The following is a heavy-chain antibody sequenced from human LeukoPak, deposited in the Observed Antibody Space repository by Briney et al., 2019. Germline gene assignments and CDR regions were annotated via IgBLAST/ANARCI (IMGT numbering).Heavy chain of an antibody. Sequence: SETLSLTCAVSGGSISSSNWWSWVRQPPGKGLEWIGEIYHSGSTNYNPSLKSRVTISVDKSKNQFSLKLSSVTAADTAVYYCARRPAVPSRYGMDVWGQGTTVTVSS. V-gene: IGHV4-4*02. CDR2: IYHSGST. CDR1: GGSISSSNW. CDR3: ARRPAVPSRYGMDV. J-gene: IGHJ6*02. D-gene: IGHD6-19*01.